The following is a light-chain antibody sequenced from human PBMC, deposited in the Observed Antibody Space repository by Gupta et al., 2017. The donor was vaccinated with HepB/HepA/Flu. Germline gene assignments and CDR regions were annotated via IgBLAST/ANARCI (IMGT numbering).Light chain of an antibody. CDR2: DTS. J-gene: IGKJ4*01. Sequence: EIVLTQSPATLSLSPGERATLSGRASQSVRSYLVWYQQRPGQAPRLLIYDTSNRATGLPARFSGSGSATDFTLTISSREPEDFAVYYCQQRSYWPLTFGGGTKVEIK. CDR3: QQRSYWPLT. CDR1: QSVRSY. V-gene: IGKV3-11*01.